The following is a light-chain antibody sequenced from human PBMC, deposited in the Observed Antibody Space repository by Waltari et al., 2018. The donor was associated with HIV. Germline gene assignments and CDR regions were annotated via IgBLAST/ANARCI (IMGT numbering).Light chain of an antibody. V-gene: IGKV1-16*02. J-gene: IGKJ4*01. CDR1: QAISNS. CDR3: QQYNTYPLT. Sequence: DIQMTHSPSSLSASLGDTVPITCRASQAISNSLAWFRQKPGKAPQSLIFDASSLQSGVPSKFRGSGSGTDFTLTINNLQPEDFATYYCQQYNTYPLTFGGGTTVEIK. CDR2: DAS.